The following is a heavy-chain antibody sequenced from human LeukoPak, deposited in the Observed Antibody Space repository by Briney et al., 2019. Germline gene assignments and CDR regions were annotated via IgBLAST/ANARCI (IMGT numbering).Heavy chain of an antibody. CDR2: ITAYNGKS. V-gene: IGHV1-18*01. Sequence: ASVKVSCKASGYTFNTYGISWVRQAPGQRPERMGWITAYNGKSNYAQKFQGRVSMTTDTSTSTAYMELRRLRSDDTAVYYCARVFYYDTSGHNWFDSWGQGTLVTVSS. CDR3: ARVFYYDTSGHNWFDS. D-gene: IGHD3-22*01. CDR1: GYTFNTYG. J-gene: IGHJ5*01.